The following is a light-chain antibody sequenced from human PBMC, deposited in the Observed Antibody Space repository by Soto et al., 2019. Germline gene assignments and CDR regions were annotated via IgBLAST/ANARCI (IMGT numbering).Light chain of an antibody. V-gene: IGKV1-5*03. J-gene: IGKJ1*01. CDR1: QSISSW. Sequence: DIQMTQSPSTLSASVGDRVTITCRASQSISSWLAWYQQKPGKAPKLLIYKASSLESGVPSRFSGSGSDTEFTLTITSLQPEDFATYYCLQLYTSPWTFGPGTKVDIK. CDR2: KAS. CDR3: LQLYTSPWT.